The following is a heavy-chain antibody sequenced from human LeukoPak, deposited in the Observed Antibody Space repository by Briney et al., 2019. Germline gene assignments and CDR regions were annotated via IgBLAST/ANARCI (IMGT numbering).Heavy chain of an antibody. CDR3: SRLMVRGVISSPVDY. V-gene: IGHV4-61*01. D-gene: IGHD3-10*01. J-gene: IGHJ4*02. CDR2: IYYSGST. Sequence: SETLSLTCTVSGGSFSSGSYYWSWIRQPPGKGLEWIGYIYYSGSTNYNPSLKSRVTISVDTSKNQFSLKLSSVTAADTAVYYCSRLMVRGVISSPVDYWGQGTLVTVSS. CDR1: GGSFSSGSYY.